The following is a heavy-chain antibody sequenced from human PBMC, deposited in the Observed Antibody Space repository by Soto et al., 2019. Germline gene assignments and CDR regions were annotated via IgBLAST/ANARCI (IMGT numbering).Heavy chain of an antibody. V-gene: IGHV4-39*01. Sequence: PSETLSLTCTVSGGSISSSSYYWGWIRQPPGKGLEWIGSIYYSGSTYYNPSLKSRVTISVDTSKNQFFLKLSSVTAADTAVYYCACIFSGGYGYGFYYYGMDVWGQGTTVT. CDR3: ACIFSGGYGYGFYYYGMDV. J-gene: IGHJ6*01. CDR1: GGSISSSSYY. D-gene: IGHD5-18*01. CDR2: IYYSGST.